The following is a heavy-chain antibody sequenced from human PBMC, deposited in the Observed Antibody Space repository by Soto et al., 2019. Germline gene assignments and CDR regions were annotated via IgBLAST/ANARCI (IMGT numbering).Heavy chain of an antibody. CDR1: GYTFTSYD. V-gene: IGHV1-8*01. Sequence: ASVKVSCKASGYTFTSYDSNWVRQATGQGLEWVGWMNPNSGNTGYAQNFQGRVTMTRNTSINTAYMELSSLRSEDTAVYYCARASGAGPYYYYMDVWGKGTTVTVS. J-gene: IGHJ6*03. CDR2: MNPNSGNT. D-gene: IGHD1-26*01. CDR3: ARASGAGPYYYYMDV.